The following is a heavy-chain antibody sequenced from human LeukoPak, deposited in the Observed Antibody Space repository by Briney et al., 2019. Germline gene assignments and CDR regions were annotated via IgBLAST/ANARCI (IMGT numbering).Heavy chain of an antibody. Sequence: GGSLRLSCAASGFTFSSYAIRWVRQAPGKGLEGASVISGNGGSTYYADSVKGRFTSSRDNSKNTLYVQMNNLRADDTAVYYCARATTVTVLDYWGQGTLVTVSS. V-gene: IGHV3-23*01. J-gene: IGHJ4*02. CDR1: GFTFSSYA. CDR3: ARATTVTVLDY. D-gene: IGHD4-17*01. CDR2: ISGNGGST.